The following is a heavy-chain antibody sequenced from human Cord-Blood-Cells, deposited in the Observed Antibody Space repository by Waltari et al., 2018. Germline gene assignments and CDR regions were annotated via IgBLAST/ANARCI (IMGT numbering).Heavy chain of an antibody. CDR2: IYYSGST. CDR3: ARPHGSGSYYYFDY. D-gene: IGHD3-10*01. CDR1: GGSISSYY. Sequence: QVQLQESGPGLVKPSETLSLTCTVSGGSISSYYWSWIRQPPGKGLAWIGDIYYSGSTNYHPSLKGRVTISVDTSKNQFSLKLSSVTAADTAVYYCARPHGSGSYYYFDYWGQGTLVTVSS. V-gene: IGHV4-59*08. J-gene: IGHJ4*02.